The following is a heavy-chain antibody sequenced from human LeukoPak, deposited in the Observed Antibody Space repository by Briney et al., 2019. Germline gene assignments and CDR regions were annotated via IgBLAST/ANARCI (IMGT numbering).Heavy chain of an antibody. V-gene: IGHV4-39*07. J-gene: IGHJ4*02. CDR1: GGPISSSSYY. CDR2: IYYSGST. Sequence: SETLSLTCTVSGGPISSSSYYWGWIRQPPGKGLEWIGSIYYSGSTYYNPSLKSRVTISVDTSKNQFSLKLSSVTAADTAVYYCARVYGDYVSKDYWGQGTLVTVSS. CDR3: ARVYGDYVSKDY. D-gene: IGHD4-17*01.